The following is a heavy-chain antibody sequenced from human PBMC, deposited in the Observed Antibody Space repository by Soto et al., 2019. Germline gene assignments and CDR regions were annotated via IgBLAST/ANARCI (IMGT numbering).Heavy chain of an antibody. V-gene: IGHV1-8*01. CDR3: AGGPPSCGVAL. D-gene: IGHD6-19*01. CDR1: GYTFTSND. J-gene: IGHJ4*02. CDR2: MSPKSGDT. Sequence: QVQLVQSGAEVKKPGASVKVSCKGSGYTFTSNDINWVRQATGQGFEWMGWMSPKSGDTGYSQKFQGRVTMTRDTSRSAAYMELSSLRSEDTAVYYCAGGPPSCGVALWGQGTLVTVSS.